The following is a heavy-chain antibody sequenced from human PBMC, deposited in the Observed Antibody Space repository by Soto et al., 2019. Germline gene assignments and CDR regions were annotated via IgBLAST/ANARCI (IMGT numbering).Heavy chain of an antibody. J-gene: IGHJ1*01. Sequence: ASVKVSCKASGYTFTSYDINWVRQATGQGLEWMGRINPIRGNTSYAQKFQGRVTMTTDTSTSTAYMELSSLRSEDTAVYYCARVEGRSPPPPLAEYFQHWGQGTLVTVSS. V-gene: IGHV1-8*01. CDR2: INPIRGNT. CDR3: ARVEGRSPPPPLAEYFQH. CDR1: GYTFTSYD.